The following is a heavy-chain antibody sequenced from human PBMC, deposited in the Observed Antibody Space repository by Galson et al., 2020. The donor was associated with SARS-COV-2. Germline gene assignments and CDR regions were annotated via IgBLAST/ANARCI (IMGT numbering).Heavy chain of an antibody. V-gene: IGHV2-5*02. CDR2: IYWDDDK. D-gene: IGHD1-26*01. J-gene: IGHJ3*02. CDR1: GFSLSTSGVG. Sequence: KMSGPTLVKPTQTLTLTCTFSGFSLSTSGVGVGRIRQPPGKALEWLALIYWDDDKRYSPSLKSRLTITKDTSKNQVVLTMTNMDPVDTATYYCAHEGSPEFAFDIWGQGTMVTVSS. CDR3: AHEGSPEFAFDI.